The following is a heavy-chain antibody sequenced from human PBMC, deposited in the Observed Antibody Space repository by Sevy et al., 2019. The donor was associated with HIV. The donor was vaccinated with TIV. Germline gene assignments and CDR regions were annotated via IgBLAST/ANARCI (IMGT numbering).Heavy chain of an antibody. D-gene: IGHD4-17*01. J-gene: IGHJ4*02. CDR1: GFTFSSYA. Sequence: GGSLRLSCAASGFTFSSYAMHWVRQAPGKGLEWVAVISYDGSNKYYADSVKGRFTISRDNSKNTLYLQMNSLRAEDTAVYYCASLEYGDYEDYWGQGTLVTVSS. V-gene: IGHV3-30-3*01. CDR3: ASLEYGDYEDY. CDR2: ISYDGSNK.